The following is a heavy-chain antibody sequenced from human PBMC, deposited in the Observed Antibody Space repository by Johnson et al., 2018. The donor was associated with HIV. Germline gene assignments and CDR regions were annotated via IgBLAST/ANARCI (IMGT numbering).Heavy chain of an antibody. CDR2: IYSGGST. Sequence: VQLVESGGGVVQPGGSLTLSCAASGFTVSSNYMSWVRQAPGKGLEWVSVIYSGGSTYYADSVKGRFTISRDNSKNTLFLQMNSLRADDTAVYYCAKSQDRSAYDYDFDLWGQGTMVTVSS. CDR1: GFTVSSNY. D-gene: IGHD5-12*01. J-gene: IGHJ3*01. CDR3: AKSQDRSAYDYDFDL. V-gene: IGHV3-53*01.